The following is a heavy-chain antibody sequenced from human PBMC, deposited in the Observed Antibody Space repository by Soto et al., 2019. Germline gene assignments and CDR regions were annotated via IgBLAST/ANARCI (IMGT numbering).Heavy chain of an antibody. J-gene: IGHJ4*02. Sequence: QVQLVESGGGVVQPGRSLRLSCAASGFTFSSYGMHWVRQAPGKGLEWVAGIWYDGSNKYYADSVKGRFTISRDNSKNTLYLQMNSLRAEDTAVYYCASLGGDYGFDYWGQGTLVTVS. CDR1: GFTFSSYG. V-gene: IGHV3-33*01. D-gene: IGHD4-17*01. CDR3: ASLGGDYGFDY. CDR2: IWYDGSNK.